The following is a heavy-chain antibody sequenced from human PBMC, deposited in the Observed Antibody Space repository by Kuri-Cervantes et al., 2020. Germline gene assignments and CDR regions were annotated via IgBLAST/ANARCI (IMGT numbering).Heavy chain of an antibody. CDR2: IRYDGSNK. J-gene: IGHJ3*02. D-gene: IGHD6-19*01. V-gene: IGHV3-33*08. CDR1: GFPFSDFA. Sequence: GESLKISCATSGFPFSDFAMAWVRQAPGKGLEWVAVIRYDGSNKYYADSVKGRFTISRDNSKNTLYLQMNSLRAEDTAVYYCARDSFRGRIAVAGRADAFDIWGQGTMVTVSS. CDR3: ARDSFRGRIAVAGRADAFDI.